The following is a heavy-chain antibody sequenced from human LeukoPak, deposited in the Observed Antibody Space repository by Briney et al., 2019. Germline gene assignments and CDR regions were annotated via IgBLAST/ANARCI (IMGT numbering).Heavy chain of an antibody. Sequence: GGSLRLSCAASGFTFSSYSMNWVRQAPGKGLEWVSYISSTSSTIYYADSVKGRFTISRDNAKNSLYLQMNSLRDEDTAVYYCARVRSIAARVSKGGYYFDYWGQGTLVTVSS. CDR1: GFTFSSYS. CDR2: ISSTSSTI. V-gene: IGHV3-48*02. J-gene: IGHJ4*02. D-gene: IGHD6-6*01. CDR3: ARVRSIAARVSKGGYYFDY.